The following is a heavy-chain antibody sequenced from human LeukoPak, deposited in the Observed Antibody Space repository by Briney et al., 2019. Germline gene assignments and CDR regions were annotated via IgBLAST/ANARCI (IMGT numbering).Heavy chain of an antibody. CDR1: GFRFSDYY. J-gene: IGHJ2*01. D-gene: IGHD5-18*01. CDR3: ASGIQPRLSWFFDL. CDR2: IRSPGTTL. V-gene: IGHV3-11*01. Sequence: PGGSLRLSCAASGFRFSDYYMTWIRQAPGKGPEWVAYIRSPGTTLYYVDSVKGRFTISRDNAKNSMYLQMNSLRAEDTAVYYCASGIQPRLSWFFDLWGRGTQVIVSS.